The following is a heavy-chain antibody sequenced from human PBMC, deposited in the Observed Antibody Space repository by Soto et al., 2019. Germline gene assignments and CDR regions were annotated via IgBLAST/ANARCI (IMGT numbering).Heavy chain of an antibody. CDR3: ARDAVTMVRGVIVNWFFDL. V-gene: IGHV3-48*02. J-gene: IGHJ2*01. D-gene: IGHD3-10*01. Sequence: EVQLVESGGALVQPGGSLRLSCAASGFTFSSDSMNWVRQAPGKGLEWLSYISSASSTIYYADSVKGRFTISRENGKNSLYLQMDSLRDEDTAVYYCARDAVTMVRGVIVNWFFDLWGRGTLVTVYS. CDR1: GFTFSSDS. CDR2: ISSASSTI.